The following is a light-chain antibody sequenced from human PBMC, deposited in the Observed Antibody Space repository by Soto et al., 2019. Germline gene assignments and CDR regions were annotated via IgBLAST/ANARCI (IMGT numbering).Light chain of an antibody. CDR3: QQYDNRPFT. CDR1: QSVSGW. CDR2: DVS. J-gene: IGKJ3*01. Sequence: DIPMTQSPSTLYASVGDRVTITCRASQSVSGWLAWYQQKPGKAPTLLIFDVSRLEVGVPSRFRGGGSGTEFTLTITSLQPEDNATYYCQQYDNRPFTFGPGTKVDVK. V-gene: IGKV1-5*01.